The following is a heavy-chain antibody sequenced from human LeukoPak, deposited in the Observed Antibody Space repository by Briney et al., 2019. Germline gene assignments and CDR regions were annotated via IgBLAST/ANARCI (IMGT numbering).Heavy chain of an antibody. CDR3: ARPKAGYSSTDAFDI. CDR1: GGSFSDFY. V-gene: IGHV4-34*01. Sequence: SETLSLTCAVYGGSFSDFYWNWIRQPPGKGLEWIGEINHSGRANYNPSLKSRVTMSVDTSMNQVSLKLSPVTAADTAVYYCARPKAGYSSTDAFDIWGRGTKVTVSS. J-gene: IGHJ3*02. CDR2: INHSGRA. D-gene: IGHD6-19*01.